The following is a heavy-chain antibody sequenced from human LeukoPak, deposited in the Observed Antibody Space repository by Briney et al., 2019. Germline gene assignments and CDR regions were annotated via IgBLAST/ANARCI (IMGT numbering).Heavy chain of an antibody. CDR2: IYYSGST. Sequence: SETLSPTCTVSGGSISSYYWSWIGQPPGKGVEWIGYIYYSGSTNYNLSLKSRVTISVETSKNEFSLKLRSVTAADTAVYYCARVTGYRIEDYFDYWGQGTLVTVSS. J-gene: IGHJ4*02. CDR1: GGSISSYY. V-gene: IGHV4-59*01. D-gene: IGHD6-13*01. CDR3: ARVTGYRIEDYFDY.